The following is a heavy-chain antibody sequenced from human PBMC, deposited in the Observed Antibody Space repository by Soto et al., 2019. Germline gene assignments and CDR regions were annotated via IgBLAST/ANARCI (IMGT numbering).Heavy chain of an antibody. J-gene: IGHJ4*02. CDR3: ARGHPILRLLDY. D-gene: IGHD2-21*01. V-gene: IGHV1-8*01. Sequence: GASVKVSCKTSGYTFTHHDLNWVRQATGQGLEWMGWVNPNSDNTGFARKFQGRVTLTRNTSTATAYMELSSLKSDDTAVYYCARGHPILRLLDYWGQGTPVTVSS. CDR2: VNPNSDNT. CDR1: GYTFTHHD.